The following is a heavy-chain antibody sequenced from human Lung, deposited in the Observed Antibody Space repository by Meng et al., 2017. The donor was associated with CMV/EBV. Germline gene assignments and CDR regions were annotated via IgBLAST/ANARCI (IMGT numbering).Heavy chain of an antibody. J-gene: IGHJ5*02. CDR2: ISPYNGDT. D-gene: IGHD3-3*01. V-gene: IGHV1-18*01. CDR3: AGGYDFWSAYYLIAP. CDR1: GYTFSTYT. Sequence: ASVKVSCKASGYTFSTYTIIWVRQAPGQGLEWMGWISPYNGDTNYAPKFQGRVSMTTDTSTSTAYLELRSLRSDDTAVYYCAGGYDFWSAYYLIAPWGQRTLVTVSS.